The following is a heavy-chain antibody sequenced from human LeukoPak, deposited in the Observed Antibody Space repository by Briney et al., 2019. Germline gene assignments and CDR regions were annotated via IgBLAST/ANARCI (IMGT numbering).Heavy chain of an antibody. CDR1: GGSFSGYY. V-gene: IGHV4-34*01. Sequence: SETLSLTCAVYGGSFSGYYWSWIRQPPGKGLEWIGEINHSGSTNYNPSLTSRVTILVDTSKNQFSLKLTSVTAADTAVYYCARTFRNSGWGIDYWGQGTQVTVSP. J-gene: IGHJ4*02. D-gene: IGHD6-19*01. CDR2: INHSGST. CDR3: ARTFRNSGWGIDY.